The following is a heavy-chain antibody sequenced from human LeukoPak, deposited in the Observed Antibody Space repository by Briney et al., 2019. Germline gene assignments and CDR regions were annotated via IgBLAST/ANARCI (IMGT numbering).Heavy chain of an antibody. CDR2: ISWNSGSI. Sequence: PGGSLRLPCAASGFTFDDYAMHWVRQAPGKGLEWVSGISWNSGSIGYADSVKGRFTISRDNAKNSLYLQMNSLRAEDTALYYCAKDMGPNMVRGVMAFDYWGQGTLVTVSS. CDR1: GFTFDDYA. V-gene: IGHV3-9*01. CDR3: AKDMGPNMVRGVMAFDY. J-gene: IGHJ4*02. D-gene: IGHD3-10*01.